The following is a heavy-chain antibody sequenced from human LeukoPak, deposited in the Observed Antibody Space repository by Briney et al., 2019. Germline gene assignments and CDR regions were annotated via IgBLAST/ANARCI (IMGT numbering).Heavy chain of an antibody. D-gene: IGHD6-19*01. CDR3: SRALGSGWYWDY. Sequence: PGGSLRLSCTASGFTFGDYAMSWFRQAPGKGLEWVAFISTKTYSEIVQYAASVKGRFTISRDDSRSIAYLQMNSLKTEDTAFYYCSRALGSGWYWDYWGRGTLVTVSS. J-gene: IGHJ4*02. CDR2: ISTKTYSEIV. CDR1: GFTFGDYA. V-gene: IGHV3-49*03.